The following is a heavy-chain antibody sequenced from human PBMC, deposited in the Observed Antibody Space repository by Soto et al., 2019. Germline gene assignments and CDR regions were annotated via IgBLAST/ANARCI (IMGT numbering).Heavy chain of an antibody. Sequence: SETLSLTCTVSGGSISSGGYYWSWIRQHPGKGLEWIGYIYYSGGTYYNPSLKSRVTISVDTSKNQFSLKLSSVTAADTAVYYCARATDNWFDPWGQGTLVTVSS. V-gene: IGHV4-31*03. CDR2: IYYSGGT. D-gene: IGHD4-4*01. J-gene: IGHJ5*02. CDR3: ARATDNWFDP. CDR1: GGSISSGGYY.